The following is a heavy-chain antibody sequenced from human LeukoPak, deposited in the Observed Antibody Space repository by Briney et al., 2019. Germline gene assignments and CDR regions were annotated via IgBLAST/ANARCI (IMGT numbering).Heavy chain of an antibody. CDR1: GGSISSRRYY. CDR2: IYYSGST. CDR3: ARQPRGTADRLSRFDR. V-gene: IGHV4-39*01. Sequence: SETLSVTCTVSGGSISSRRYYWGWIRQPPGKGLEWIGCIYYSGSTYHNPSLKSRVPISVDPSKSQFSLKLSSVTAADPAVYYCARQPRGTADRLSRFDRWGQGSMVAVSS. D-gene: IGHD1-1*01. J-gene: IGHJ5*02.